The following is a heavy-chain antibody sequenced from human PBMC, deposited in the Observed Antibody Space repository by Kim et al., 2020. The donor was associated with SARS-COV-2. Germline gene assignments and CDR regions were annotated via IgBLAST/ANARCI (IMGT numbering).Heavy chain of an antibody. D-gene: IGHD3-3*01. J-gene: IGHJ4*02. CDR3: AKVMYDFWSGYYNY. V-gene: IGHV3-23*01. CDR2: ISGSGGST. CDR1: GFTFSSYA. Sequence: GGSLRLSCAASGFTFSSYAMSWVRQAPGKGLEWVSAISGSGGSTYYADSVKGRFTISRDNSKNTLYLQMNSLRAEDTAVYYCAKVMYDFWSGYYNYWGQGTLVTVSS.